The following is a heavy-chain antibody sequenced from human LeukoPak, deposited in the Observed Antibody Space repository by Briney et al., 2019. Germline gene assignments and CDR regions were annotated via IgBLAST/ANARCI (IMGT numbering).Heavy chain of an antibody. J-gene: IGHJ4*02. CDR2: IKQDGNEK. Sequence: GGSLRLSCAASGFTFSSYWMSWVRQAPGKGLEWVANIKQDGNEKYYVDSVKGRFTMSRDNAKNSLYLQMNSLRAEDTAIYYCTREKVGVAGQLASFDYWGQGALVTVSS. CDR3: TREKVGVAGQLASFDY. CDR1: GFTFSSYW. V-gene: IGHV3-7*01. D-gene: IGHD2-15*01.